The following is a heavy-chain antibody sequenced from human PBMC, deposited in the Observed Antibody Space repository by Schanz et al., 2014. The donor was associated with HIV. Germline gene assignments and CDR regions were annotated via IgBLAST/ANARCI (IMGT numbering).Heavy chain of an antibody. V-gene: IGHV1-8*01. CDR1: GYIFTRFY. J-gene: IGHJ4*02. D-gene: IGHD5-12*01. Sequence: QVQLVQSGAEVKKPGASVNVSCKASGYIFTRFYMHWVRQATGQGLEWMGWMNPNSGNTGYAQKFQGRVTLTRNPSISTAYMELSSLRSEDTAVFYCARANFGGYEGPDYWGQGMLVTVSS. CDR2: MNPNSGNT. CDR3: ARANFGGYEGPDY.